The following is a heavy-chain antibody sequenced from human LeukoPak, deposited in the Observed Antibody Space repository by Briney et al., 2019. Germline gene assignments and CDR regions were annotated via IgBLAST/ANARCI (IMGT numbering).Heavy chain of an antibody. Sequence: GGALGLSCAASGFTFSSYAMSWVRQAPGKGLEWVSAISGSGGSTYYADSVKGRFTLSRDNSKNTLYLQMNSLRAEDTDIYYCAKFTAPFGPSPFDYWGQGTLVTVSS. CDR1: GFTFSSYA. D-gene: IGHD2-21*02. J-gene: IGHJ4*02. V-gene: IGHV3-23*01. CDR3: AKFTAPFGPSPFDY. CDR2: ISGSGGST.